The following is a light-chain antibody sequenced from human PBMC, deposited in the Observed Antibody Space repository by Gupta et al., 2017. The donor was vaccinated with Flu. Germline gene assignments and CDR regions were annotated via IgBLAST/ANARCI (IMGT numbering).Light chain of an antibody. V-gene: IGKV3-20*01. CDR3: QHYDSLPFT. Sequence: SLFLAPGERATPTTRASQSDSSSYLAWYQQKPGQAPRLLIYDASYRANGVPDRFSGSGSGTDFTLTISSLEPEDFAMYYCQHYDSLPFTFGQGTKVDIK. J-gene: IGKJ1*01. CDR2: DAS. CDR1: QSDSSSY.